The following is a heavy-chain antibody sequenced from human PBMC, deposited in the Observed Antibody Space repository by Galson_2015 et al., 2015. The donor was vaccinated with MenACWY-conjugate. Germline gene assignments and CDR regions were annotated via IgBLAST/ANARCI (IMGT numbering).Heavy chain of an antibody. Sequence: SETLSLTCTVSGGSISSSSYYWGWIRQPPGKGLEWIGSIYYSGSTYYNPYLKSRVTISVDTSKNQFSLKLSSVTAADTAVHYCARHKGRSSGSYQGEGGHHPWGQGTLVTVSS. V-gene: IGHV4-39*01. J-gene: IGHJ5*02. CDR2: IYYSGST. CDR1: GGSISSSSYY. CDR3: ARHKGRSSGSYQGEGGHHP. D-gene: IGHD1-26*01.